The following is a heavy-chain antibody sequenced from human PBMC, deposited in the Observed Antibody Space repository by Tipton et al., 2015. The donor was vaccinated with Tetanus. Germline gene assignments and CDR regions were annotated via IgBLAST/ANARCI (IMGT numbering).Heavy chain of an antibody. V-gene: IGHV3-48*02. D-gene: IGHD7-27*01. CDR3: ARGSGAMDS. CDR2: TNARTHTI. CDR1: GFTFSSYS. Sequence: GSLRLSCAVSGFTFSSYSMNWVRQAPGKGLEWISCTNARTHTIYYAGSVKGRFTISGDNAKNSLYLQMTSLRDDDTAVYYCARGSGAMDSWGQGTLVTVSS. J-gene: IGHJ4*02.